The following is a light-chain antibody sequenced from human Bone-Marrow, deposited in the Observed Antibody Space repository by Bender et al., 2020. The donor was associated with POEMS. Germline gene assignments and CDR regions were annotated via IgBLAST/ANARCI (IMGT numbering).Light chain of an antibody. J-gene: IGLJ1*01. CDR2: DVN. CDR3: SSFTASTTYV. V-gene: IGLV2-14*01. Sequence: QSALTQPASVSGSPGQSITISCNGTSSDVGYYNYVSWYQQHPDKAPKLMIYDVNNRPSGVSTRFSGSKSGNTASLTISGLQADDEADYYCSSFTASTTYVFGSGTKVTVL. CDR1: SSDVGYYNY.